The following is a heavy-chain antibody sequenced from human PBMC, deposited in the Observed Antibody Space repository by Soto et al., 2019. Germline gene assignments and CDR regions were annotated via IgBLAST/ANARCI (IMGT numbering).Heavy chain of an antibody. CDR1: GGSISSYY. V-gene: IGHV4-4*07. Sequence: QVQLQESGPGLVKPSETLSLTCTVSGGSISSYYWSWIRQPAGKGLEWIGRIYTSGSTNYNPSLKSRVTMSVDTSKNQFSLKLSSMTAADTAVYYCAREPPYYYDSSGYPGAFDIWGQGTMVTVSS. CDR3: AREPPYYYDSSGYPGAFDI. J-gene: IGHJ3*02. CDR2: IYTSGST. D-gene: IGHD3-22*01.